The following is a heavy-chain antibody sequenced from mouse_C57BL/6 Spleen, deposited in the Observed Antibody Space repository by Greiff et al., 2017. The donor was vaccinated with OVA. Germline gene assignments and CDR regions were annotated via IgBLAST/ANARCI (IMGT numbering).Heavy chain of an antibody. CDR1: GYTFTDHT. CDR2: IYPRDGST. J-gene: IGHJ2*01. Sequence: QVQLQQSDAELVKPGASVKISCKVSGYTFTDHTIHWMKQRPEQGLEWIGYIYPRDGSTKYNEKFKGKATLTADKSSSTAYMQLNSLTSEDSAVYFCAREGEIYDGYLYFDYWGQGTTLTVSS. CDR3: AREGEIYDGYLYFDY. D-gene: IGHD2-3*01. V-gene: IGHV1-78*01.